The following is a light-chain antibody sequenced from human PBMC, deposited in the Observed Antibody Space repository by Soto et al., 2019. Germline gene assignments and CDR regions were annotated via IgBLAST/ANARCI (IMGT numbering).Light chain of an antibody. J-gene: IGKJ1*01. CDR3: HHYNHWPPAT. Sequence: EIVMTQSPATLSVSPGERATLSCRASQSVSSKLAWYQQKPGQVPRLLIYRASTRATDIPARFSGSGSGTEFTLTISSLQSEDFAVYYCHHYNHWPPATFGQGTRVEIK. CDR2: RAS. CDR1: QSVSSK. V-gene: IGKV3-15*01.